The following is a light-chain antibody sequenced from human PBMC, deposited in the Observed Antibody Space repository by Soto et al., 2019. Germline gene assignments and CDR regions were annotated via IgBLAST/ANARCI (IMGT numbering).Light chain of an antibody. V-gene: IGKV1-27*01. J-gene: IGKJ4*01. CDR3: QNYVNAPLT. CDR2: AAS. Sequence: DIQLTQSPSSLSASVGDRVTITCRASQSISSYLSWYQRKPGKAPKLIRMAASTVAVGFQSRFSGRGSGTDFTLTISSLRPEDVATYYCQNYVNAPLTFGGGTKVDI. CDR1: QSISSY.